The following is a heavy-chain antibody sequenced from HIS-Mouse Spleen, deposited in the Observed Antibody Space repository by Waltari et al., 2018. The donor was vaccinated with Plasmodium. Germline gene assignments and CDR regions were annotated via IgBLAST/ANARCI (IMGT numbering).Heavy chain of an antibody. Sequence: QLQLQESGPGLLKPSETLSLTCPLPGGSISSRSYYWGCIRQPPGKGLEWIGSIYYRGRTYYNPSLKSRVTISVDTSKNQFSLKLSSVTAADTAVYYCARRGGSYYYFDYWGQGTLVTVSS. CDR1: GGSISSRSYY. J-gene: IGHJ4*02. V-gene: IGHV4-39*01. D-gene: IGHD1-26*01. CDR3: ARRGGSYYYFDY. CDR2: IYYRGRT.